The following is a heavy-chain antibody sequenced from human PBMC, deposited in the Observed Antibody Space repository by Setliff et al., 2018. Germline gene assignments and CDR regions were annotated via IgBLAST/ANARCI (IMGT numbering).Heavy chain of an antibody. CDR1: GGTFSSYA. J-gene: IGHJ4*02. CDR3: ARGLHSSGWYWAFDY. D-gene: IGHD6-19*01. Sequence: SVKVSCKSSGGTFSSYAISWVRQAPGQGLEWMGGIIPILGIANYAQKFQGRVTITADESTSTAYMELSSLRSEDTAVYYCARGLHSSGWYWAFDYWGQGTLVTVSS. CDR2: IIPILGIA. V-gene: IGHV1-69*10.